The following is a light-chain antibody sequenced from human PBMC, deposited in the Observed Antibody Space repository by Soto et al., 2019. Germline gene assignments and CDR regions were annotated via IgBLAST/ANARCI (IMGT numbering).Light chain of an antibody. CDR2: SAS. V-gene: IGKV1-12*01. CDR1: QGINSW. CDR3: QQASRFPPT. J-gene: IGKJ2*01. Sequence: DIQMTQSPSAVSASVGDRVTITCRASQGINSWLAWYQQKPGKAPNLLISSASTLQSGVPPRFSGSGPGTDFTLTISSLQPEDFGTYYCQQASRFPPTFGQGTKLEIK.